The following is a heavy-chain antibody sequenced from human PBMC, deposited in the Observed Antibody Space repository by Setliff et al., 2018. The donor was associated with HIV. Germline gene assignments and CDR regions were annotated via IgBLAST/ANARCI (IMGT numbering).Heavy chain of an antibody. Sequence: ASETLSLTCTVSGGFISSYYWSWIRQPAGKGLEWIGHIYTSGSTNYNPSLKSRVTMSVDTSKNQFSLKLSSVTAADTAVYYCARVVGYYDSSGYPNYYYYYMDVWGKGTTVTVSS. CDR3: ARVVGYYDSSGYPNYYYYYMDV. CDR1: GGFISSYY. V-gene: IGHV4-4*07. CDR2: IYTSGST. D-gene: IGHD3-22*01. J-gene: IGHJ6*03.